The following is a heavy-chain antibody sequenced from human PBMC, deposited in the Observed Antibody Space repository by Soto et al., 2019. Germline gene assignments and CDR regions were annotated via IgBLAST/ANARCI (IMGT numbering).Heavy chain of an antibody. Sequence: HPGGSLRLSCAASGFTFSGSAMHWVRQASGKGLEWVGRIRSKANSYATAYAASVKGRFTISRDDSKNTAYLQMNSLKTEDTAVYYCTTSYCSSTSCYDHYYYGMDVWGQGTTVP. J-gene: IGHJ6*02. D-gene: IGHD2-2*01. CDR2: IRSKANSYAT. CDR3: TTSYCSSTSCYDHYYYGMDV. V-gene: IGHV3-73*01. CDR1: GFTFSGSA.